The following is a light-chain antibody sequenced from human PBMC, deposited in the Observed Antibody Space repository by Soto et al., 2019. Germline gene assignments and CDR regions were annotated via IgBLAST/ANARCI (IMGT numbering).Light chain of an antibody. J-gene: IGKJ4*01. CDR2: AAS. V-gene: IGKV1-8*01. CDR3: QKYNSAPLT. Sequence: AIRMTQSPSSLSAATGDRVTITCRASQGISSYLAWYQQKPGKAPKLLIYAASTLQSGVPSRFSGSGSGTDFTLTISSLQPEDVAAYYCQKYNSAPLTFDGGTKVDIK. CDR1: QGISSY.